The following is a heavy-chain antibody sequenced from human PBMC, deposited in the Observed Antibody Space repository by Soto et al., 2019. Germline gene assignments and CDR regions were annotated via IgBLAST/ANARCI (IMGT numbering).Heavy chain of an antibody. Sequence: SETLSLTCAVSGGSISSGGYSWSWIRQPPGKGLEWIGYIYHSGSTYYNPSLKSRVTISVDRSKNQFSLKLSSVTAADTAVYYCARSVSSGPGGTGWFDPWGQGTLVTVSS. V-gene: IGHV4-30-2*01. CDR1: GGSISSGGYS. J-gene: IGHJ5*02. D-gene: IGHD6-19*01. CDR2: IYHSGST. CDR3: ARSVSSGPGGTGWFDP.